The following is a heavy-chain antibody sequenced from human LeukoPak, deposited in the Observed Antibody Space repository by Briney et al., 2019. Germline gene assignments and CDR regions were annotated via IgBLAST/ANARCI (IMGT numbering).Heavy chain of an antibody. V-gene: IGHV3-21*01. J-gene: IGHJ3*02. D-gene: IGHD4-17*01. CDR3: ARNGDYGIHDAFDI. Sequence: GGSLRLSCAASGFTFSSYGMHWVRQAPGRGLEWVSSISSSSSYIYYTDSVKGRFTISRDNAKNSLYLQMNSLRAEDTAVYYCARNGDYGIHDAFDIWGQGTVVTVSS. CDR2: ISSSSSYI. CDR1: GFTFSSYG.